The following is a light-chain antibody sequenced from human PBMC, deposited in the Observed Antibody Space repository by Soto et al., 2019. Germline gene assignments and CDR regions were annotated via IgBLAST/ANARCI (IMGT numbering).Light chain of an antibody. V-gene: IGKV3-20*01. CDR2: GAS. Sequence: EIVLTQSPGTLSLSPGERATLSCRASQSVNSRLAWYQHKPGQAPRLLISGASSRATGIPDRFSGSGSATDFTLTISRLEPDDFATYYCQQYHRSSITFGQGTRLEIK. CDR3: QQYHRSSIT. J-gene: IGKJ5*01. CDR1: QSVNSR.